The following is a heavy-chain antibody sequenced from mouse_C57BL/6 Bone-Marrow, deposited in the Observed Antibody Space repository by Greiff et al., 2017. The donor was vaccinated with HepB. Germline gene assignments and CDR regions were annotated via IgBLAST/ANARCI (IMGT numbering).Heavy chain of an antibody. CDR3: ASPCYYYGSSYNYAMDY. CDR1: GYTFTSYW. CDR2: IYPGSGST. D-gene: IGHD1-1*01. J-gene: IGHJ4*01. Sequence: QVQLQQPGAELVKPGASVKMSCKASGYTFTSYWITWVKQRPGQGLEWIGDIYPGSGSTNYNEKFKSKATLTVDTSSSTAYMQLSSLTSEDSAVYYCASPCYYYGSSYNYAMDYWGQGTSVTVSS. V-gene: IGHV1-55*01.